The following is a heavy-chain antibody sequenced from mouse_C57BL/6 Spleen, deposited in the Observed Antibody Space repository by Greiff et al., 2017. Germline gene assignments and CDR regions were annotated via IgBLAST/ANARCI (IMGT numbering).Heavy chain of an antibody. CDR3: ARGGNSEYYFDY. J-gene: IGHJ2*01. CDR2: INPGSGGT. CDR1: GYAFTNYL. V-gene: IGHV1-54*01. D-gene: IGHD2-12*01. Sequence: QVQLQQSGAELVRPGTSVKVSCKASGYAFTNYLIEWVKQRPGQGLEWIGVINPGSGGTNYNEKFKGKATLTADKSSSTAYMQLSSLTSEDSAVYFCARGGNSEYYFDYWGQGTPLTVSS.